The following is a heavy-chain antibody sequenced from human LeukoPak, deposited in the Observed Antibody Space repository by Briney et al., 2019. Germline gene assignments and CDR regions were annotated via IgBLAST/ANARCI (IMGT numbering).Heavy chain of an antibody. Sequence: SETLSLTCTVSGGPLSSYHWGWIPQPPGKGLERIGHFYYSGSNNYNPSLKSRVTISVDTSKNQFSLKLTSVTAADTAVYYCARVYYSSSYDYRYFDLWGRGTLVTVSS. CDR3: ARVYYSSSYDYRYFDL. V-gene: IGHV4-59*01. CDR2: FYYSGSN. J-gene: IGHJ2*01. CDR1: GGPLSSYH. D-gene: IGHD6-13*01.